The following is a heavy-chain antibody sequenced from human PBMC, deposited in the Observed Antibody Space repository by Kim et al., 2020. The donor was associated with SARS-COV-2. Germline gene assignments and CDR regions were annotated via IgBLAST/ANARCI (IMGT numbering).Heavy chain of an antibody. CDR2: ISAYNGNT. V-gene: IGHV1-18*01. D-gene: IGHD1-26*01. J-gene: IGHJ3*02. CDR3: AARQDDSGSYSGPDDAFDI. CDR1: GYTFTSYG. Sequence: ASVKVSCKASGYTFTSYGISWVRQAPGQGLEWMGWISAYNGNTNYAQKLQGRVTMTTDTSTSTAYMELRSLRSDDTAVYYCAARQDDSGSYSGPDDAFDIWGQGTMVTVSS.